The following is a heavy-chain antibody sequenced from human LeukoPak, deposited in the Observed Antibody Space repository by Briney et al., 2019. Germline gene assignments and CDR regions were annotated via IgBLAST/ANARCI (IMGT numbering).Heavy chain of an antibody. CDR1: GGMFSIYA. CDR2: IIPIFGTP. Sequence: SVKVSFKASGGMFSIYAISWVRQAPGHGLEWMGGIIPIFGTPDYAQKFQGRVTISADESTSTGYMELSSLRSEDTAVYFCARGEAGTYAFDQDYYYGMDVWGQGTTVTVSS. D-gene: IGHD6-19*01. CDR3: ARGEAGTYAFDQDYYYGMDV. J-gene: IGHJ6*02. V-gene: IGHV1-69*01.